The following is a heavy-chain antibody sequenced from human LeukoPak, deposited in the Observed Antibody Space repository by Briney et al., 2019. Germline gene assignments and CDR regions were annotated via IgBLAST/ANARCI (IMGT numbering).Heavy chain of an antibody. J-gene: IGHJ4*02. CDR3: ARGYGGTNYYFDY. CDR1: GFTFSKFW. V-gene: IGHV3-21*01. CDR2: ISSSSSYI. Sequence: RTGGSLGLSCAVSGFTFSKFWMSWVRQAPGRGLEWVSSISSSSSYIYYADSVKGRFTISRDNAKNSLYLQMNSLRAEDTAVYYCARGYGGTNYYFDYWGQGTLVTVSS. D-gene: IGHD2-15*01.